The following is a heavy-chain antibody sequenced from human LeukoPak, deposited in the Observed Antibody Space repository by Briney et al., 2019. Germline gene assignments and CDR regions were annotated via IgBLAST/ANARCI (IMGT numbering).Heavy chain of an antibody. CDR1: GYTSTSYY. CDR3: ARDSRITIFGVVIPHNWFDP. J-gene: IGHJ5*02. D-gene: IGHD3-3*01. Sequence: GASVKVSCKASGYTSTSYYMHWVRQAPGQGLEWMGIINTSGGSTSYAQKFQGRVTMTRDTSTSTVYMELSSLRSEDTAVYYCARDSRITIFGVVIPHNWFDPWGQGTLVTVSS. V-gene: IGHV1-46*01. CDR2: INTSGGST.